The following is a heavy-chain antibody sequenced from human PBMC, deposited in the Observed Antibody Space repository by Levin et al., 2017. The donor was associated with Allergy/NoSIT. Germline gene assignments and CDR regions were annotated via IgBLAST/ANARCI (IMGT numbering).Heavy chain of an antibody. D-gene: IGHD2-2*01. Sequence: PSETLSLTCTVSGGSISSYYWSWIRQSPGKRPEWIGYIHYTGYTNYSPSLKSRVTISLDTSKNQFSLKLTSVTAADTAVYSCARSAHVTVIPAAIFAFDPWGQGILITVSS. CDR2: IHYTGYT. J-gene: IGHJ5*02. CDR1: GGSISSYY. V-gene: IGHV4-59*08. CDR3: ARSAHVTVIPAAIFAFDP.